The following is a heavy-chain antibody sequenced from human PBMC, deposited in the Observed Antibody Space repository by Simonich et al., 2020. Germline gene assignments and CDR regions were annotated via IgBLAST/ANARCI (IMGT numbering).Heavy chain of an antibody. J-gene: IGHJ3*02. CDR3: TREKGDYYDSSGYYAFDI. CDR2: IRSKAYGGTT. CDR1: GFTFGDYA. V-gene: IGHV3-49*03. D-gene: IGHD3-22*01. Sequence: VQLVESGGGLVQPGRSLRLSCTASGFTFGDYAMSCFRQAPGRGLEWVCVIRSKAYGGTTEYAASVKGRFTISRDDSKSIAYLQMNSLKTEDTAVYYCTREKGDYYDSSGYYAFDIWGQGTMVTVSS.